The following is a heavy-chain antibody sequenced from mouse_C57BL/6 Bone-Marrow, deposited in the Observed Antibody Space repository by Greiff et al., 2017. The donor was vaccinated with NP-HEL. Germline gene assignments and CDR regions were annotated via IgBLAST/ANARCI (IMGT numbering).Heavy chain of an antibody. V-gene: IGHV3-6*01. J-gene: IGHJ4*01. CDR2: ISYDGSN. CDR3: APIYYDYDGPVFYYAMDY. CDR1: GYSITSGYY. Sequence: EVQLQQSGPGLVKPSQSLSLTCSVTGYSITSGYYWNWIRQFPGNHLEWMGYISYDGSNNYNPSLKNRISITRDTSKNQFFLKLNSVTTEYTATSYCAPIYYDYDGPVFYYAMDYWGQGTSVTVSS. D-gene: IGHD2-4*01.